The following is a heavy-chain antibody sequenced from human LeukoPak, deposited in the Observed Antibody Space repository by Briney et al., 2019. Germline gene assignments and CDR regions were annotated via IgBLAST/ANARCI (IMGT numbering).Heavy chain of an antibody. CDR2: INHSGST. CDR1: GGSFSGYY. J-gene: IGHJ5*02. Sequence: PSETLSLTCAVYGGSFSGYYWSWIRQPPGKGLEWIGEINHSGSTNYNPSLKSRVTISVDTSKNQFSLKLSSVTAADTAVYYCARSGDPWFGELLRRGFDPWGQGTLVTVSS. D-gene: IGHD3-10*01. CDR3: ARSGDPWFGELLRRGFDP. V-gene: IGHV4-34*01.